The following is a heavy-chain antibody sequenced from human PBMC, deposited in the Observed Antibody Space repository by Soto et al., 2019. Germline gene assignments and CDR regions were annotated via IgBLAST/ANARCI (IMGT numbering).Heavy chain of an antibody. CDR1: GFTFSIYS. CDR3: ARSHGRDGYNHFEY. J-gene: IGHJ4*02. Sequence: PGGSLRLSCAASGFTFSIYSMAWVRQAPGKGLEWLSSISYSSDYIYYADSVKGRFTISRDNAKNSLYLQMNSLRAEDTAVYYCARSHGRDGYNHFEYWGQGILVTVSS. D-gene: IGHD5-12*01. CDR2: ISYSSDYI. V-gene: IGHV3-21*01.